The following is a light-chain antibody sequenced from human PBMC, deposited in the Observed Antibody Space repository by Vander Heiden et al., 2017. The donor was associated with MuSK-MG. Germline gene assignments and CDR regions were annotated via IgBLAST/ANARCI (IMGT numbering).Light chain of an antibody. CDR3: QKYNSAPRT. CDR1: QGIRNY. J-gene: IGKJ1*01. V-gene: IGKV1-27*01. CDR2: AAS. Sequence: DIQMTQSPSSLSASVGDRVTITCRASQGIRNYLAWYQQKAGKVPKLLIYAASTLQSGGPSRFSGSGSGTDFTLTISSLQPEDVATYYCQKYNSAPRTFGQGTKVEVK.